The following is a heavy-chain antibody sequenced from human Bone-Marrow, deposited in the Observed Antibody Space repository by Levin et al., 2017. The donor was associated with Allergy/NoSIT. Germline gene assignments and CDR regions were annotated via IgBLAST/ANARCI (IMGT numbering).Heavy chain of an antibody. CDR3: AREGLFMVGVFDY. Sequence: GGSLRLSCAASGFSFSSYEMNWVRQAPGKGLEWVSYISSRNTTIYYADSVKGRFTISRDNAEHSLYLQMNSLRAEDTAIYYCAREGLFMVGVFDYWGRGTLVTVSS. D-gene: IGHD3-10*01. CDR1: GFSFSSYE. CDR2: ISSRNTTI. V-gene: IGHV3-48*03. J-gene: IGHJ4*02.